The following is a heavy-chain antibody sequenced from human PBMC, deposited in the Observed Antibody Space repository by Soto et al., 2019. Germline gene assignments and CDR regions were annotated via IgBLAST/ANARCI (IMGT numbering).Heavy chain of an antibody. V-gene: IGHV3-74*01. CDR2: INPDGGRT. D-gene: IGHD3-16*01. CDR1: GYTFSSYW. CDR3: ARVKLGSYDWVDP. Sequence: ELVESGGGLVQPGGSLRLSCAAPGYTFSSYWLHWVRQAPGEGLVWVSRINPDGGRTNYADSVKGRFTISRDNAKSTLYLQMDSLRAEDTAVYYCARVKLGSYDWVDPWGQGTLVTVSS. J-gene: IGHJ5*02.